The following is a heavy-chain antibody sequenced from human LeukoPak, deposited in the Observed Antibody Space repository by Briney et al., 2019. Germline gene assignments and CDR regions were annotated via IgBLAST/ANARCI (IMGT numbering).Heavy chain of an antibody. CDR2: INAGNGNT. D-gene: IGHD3-10*01. Sequence: ASVKVSCKASGYTFTSYAMHWVRQAPGQRLEWMGWINAGNGNTKYSQEFQGRVTITRDTSASTAYMELSSLRSEDMAVYYCARGLPHYGSGEDYMDVWGKGTTVTVSS. CDR1: GYTFTSYA. CDR3: ARGLPHYGSGEDYMDV. J-gene: IGHJ6*03. V-gene: IGHV1-3*03.